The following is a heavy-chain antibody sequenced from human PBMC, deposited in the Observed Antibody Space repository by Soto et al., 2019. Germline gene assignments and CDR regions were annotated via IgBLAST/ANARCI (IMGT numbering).Heavy chain of an antibody. CDR3: AKDRRALYLLSTAWYFDL. Sequence: EVQLLESGGGLVQPGGSLRLSCAASGFTFSSYAMSWVRQAPGKGLEWVSAISGSGGSTYYADSVKGRFTISRDNSKKSLYLQMTSLGAEDTAVYYCAKDRRALYLLSTAWYFDLWGRGTLVTVSS. J-gene: IGHJ2*01. CDR2: ISGSGGST. V-gene: IGHV3-23*01. CDR1: GFTFSSYA. D-gene: IGHD2-8*01.